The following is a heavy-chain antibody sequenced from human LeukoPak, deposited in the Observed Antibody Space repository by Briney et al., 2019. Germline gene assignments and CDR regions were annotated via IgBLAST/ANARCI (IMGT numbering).Heavy chain of an antibody. V-gene: IGHV1-69*13. CDR1: GGTFSSYA. D-gene: IGHD5-18*01. CDR3: ARGAADAAIPYGMDV. Sequence: SVKVSCKASGGTFSSYAISWVRQAPGQGREWMGGIIPIFGTANYAQKFQGRVTITADESTSTAYMELSSLRSEDTAVYYCARGAADAAIPYGMDVWGKGTTVTVSS. J-gene: IGHJ6*04. CDR2: IIPIFGTA.